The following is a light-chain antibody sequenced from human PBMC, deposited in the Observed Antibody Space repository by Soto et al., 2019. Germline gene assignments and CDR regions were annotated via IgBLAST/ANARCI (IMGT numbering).Light chain of an antibody. Sequence: EIVLTQSPGTLSLSPGDRATLSCRASQSVSNDYLAWYQQKPGQAPRLLIYGASSRATGIPDRFSGSGSGTELTLTISRLEPQDFAVDYCHYYVNEPAMYTFGQGTKLEIK. V-gene: IGKV3-20*01. CDR3: HYYVNEPAMYT. J-gene: IGKJ2*01. CDR1: QSVSNDY. CDR2: GAS.